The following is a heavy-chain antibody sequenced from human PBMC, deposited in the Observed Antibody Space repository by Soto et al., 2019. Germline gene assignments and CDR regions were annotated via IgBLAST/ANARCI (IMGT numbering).Heavy chain of an antibody. J-gene: IGHJ3*02. Sequence: TGESLKISCKGSGYSFTSYWISWVRQMPGKGLEWMGRIDPSDSYTNYSPSFQGHVTISADKSISTAYLQWSSLKASDTAMYYCARQESSRDAFDIWGQGTMVTVSS. D-gene: IGHD6-13*01. CDR2: IDPSDSYT. CDR3: ARQESSRDAFDI. CDR1: GYSFTSYW. V-gene: IGHV5-10-1*01.